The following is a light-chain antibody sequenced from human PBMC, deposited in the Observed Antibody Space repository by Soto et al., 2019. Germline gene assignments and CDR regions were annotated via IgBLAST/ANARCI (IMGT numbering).Light chain of an antibody. V-gene: IGLV1-47*01. CDR2: KNN. J-gene: IGLJ1*01. CDR1: SSNIGSNY. CDR3: AAWDDSLTTCV. Sequence: QSVLTQPPSASGTPGQRVTISCSGSSSNIGSNYVYWYQQLPGTAPKLLIYKNNQRPSGVPDRFSGSKSGTSASLAISGLRSEDEADSSCAAWDDSLTTCVFGTGTTLTVL.